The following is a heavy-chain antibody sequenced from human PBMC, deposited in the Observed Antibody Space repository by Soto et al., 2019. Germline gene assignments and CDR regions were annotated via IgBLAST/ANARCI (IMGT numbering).Heavy chain of an antibody. D-gene: IGHD2-2*01. Sequence: QLQLQESGPRLVKPSETLSLTCSVSGGSISSSSYSWGWIRQPPGKGLEWIGTIYYSGSTHYNPSLEGRIAISADTTHNQLSLRLSSVTAADTAVYYCGRQPGHCGSTTCFGYYSVDVWGQGTTVTVS. CDR2: IYYSGST. V-gene: IGHV4-39*01. CDR3: GRQPGHCGSTTCFGYYSVDV. CDR1: GGSISSSSYS. J-gene: IGHJ6*02.